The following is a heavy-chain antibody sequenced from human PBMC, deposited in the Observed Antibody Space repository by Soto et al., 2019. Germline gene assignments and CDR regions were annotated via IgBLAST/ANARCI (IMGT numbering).Heavy chain of an antibody. V-gene: IGHV3-15*07. J-gene: IGHJ6*02. Sequence: GGSLRLSCEASGFTFSNAWMNWVRQAPGQGLEWVGRIKSKTDGGTTDYAAPVKGRFTISRDDSKNTLYLQMNSLKTEDTAVYYCTTNNPPTYYDFLSGYFWDYYCYGMDVWGQGTTVTVSS. CDR1: GFTFSNAW. D-gene: IGHD3-3*01. CDR2: IKSKTDGGTT. CDR3: TTNNPPTYYDFLSGYFWDYYCYGMDV.